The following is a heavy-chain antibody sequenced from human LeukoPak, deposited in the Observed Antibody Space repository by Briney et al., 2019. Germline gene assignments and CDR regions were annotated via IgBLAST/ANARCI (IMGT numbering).Heavy chain of an antibody. CDR3: ARDGGGATHITVNYFDY. CDR1: GFTFYDYA. D-gene: IGHD1-26*01. J-gene: IGHJ4*02. CDR2: ISWNSGSI. Sequence: PGGSLRLSCAASGFTFYDYAMHWVRQAPGKGLEWVSGISWNSGSIGYADSVKGRFTISRDNAKNSLYLQMNSLRSEDTAVYYCARDGGGATHITVNYFDYWGQGTLVTVSS. V-gene: IGHV3-9*01.